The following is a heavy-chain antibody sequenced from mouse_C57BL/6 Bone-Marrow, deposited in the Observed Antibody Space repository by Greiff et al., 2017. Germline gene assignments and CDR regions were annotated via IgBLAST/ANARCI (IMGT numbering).Heavy chain of an antibody. CDR1: GFTFSDYY. V-gene: IGHV5-12*01. Sequence: EVQLQESGGGLVQPGGSLKLSCAASGFTFSDYYMYWVRQTPEKRLEWVAYISNGGGSTYYPDTVKGRFTIARDNAKNTLYLQMSRLKSEDTAMYYCARGPYWGQGTLVTVSA. J-gene: IGHJ3*01. CDR3: ARGPY. CDR2: ISNGGGST.